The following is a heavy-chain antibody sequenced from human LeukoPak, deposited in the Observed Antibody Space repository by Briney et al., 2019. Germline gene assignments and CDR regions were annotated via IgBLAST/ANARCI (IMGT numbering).Heavy chain of an antibody. CDR2: INPSGGST. J-gene: IGHJ4*02. V-gene: IGHV1-46*01. D-gene: IGHD1-26*01. CDR3: ARDEVRSVGATIGRWDD. CDR1: GYTFTSYY. Sequence: ASVKVSCKASGYTFTSYYMHWVRQAPGQGLEWMGIINPSGGSTSYAQKFQGRVTMTRDTTTSTVYMELSSLRSEDTAVYYCARDEVRSVGATIGRWDDWGQGTLVTVSS.